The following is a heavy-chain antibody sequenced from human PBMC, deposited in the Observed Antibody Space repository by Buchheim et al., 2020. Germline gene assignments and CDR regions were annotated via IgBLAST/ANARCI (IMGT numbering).Heavy chain of an antibody. Sequence: QVQLVESGGGVVQPGSSLRLSCAASAFTFSSYGMHWVRQAPGKGLEWVAVIWYDGSNKYYADSVKGRFTISRDNSKNTLYLQMNSLRAEDTAVYYCARDLSGDYDSSGYYGYWGQGTL. CDR3: ARDLSGDYDSSGYYGY. D-gene: IGHD3-22*01. J-gene: IGHJ4*02. CDR1: AFTFSSYG. CDR2: IWYDGSNK. V-gene: IGHV3-33*08.